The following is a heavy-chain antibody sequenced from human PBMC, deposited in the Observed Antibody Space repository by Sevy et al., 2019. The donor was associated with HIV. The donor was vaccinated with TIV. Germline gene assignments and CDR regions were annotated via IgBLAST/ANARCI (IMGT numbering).Heavy chain of an antibody. CDR3: ARHPLGNWFDL. CDR1: GGSISSSRHY. D-gene: IGHD3-16*01. CDR2: RFYSGGA. V-gene: IGHV4-39*01. Sequence: SETLSLTCNVSGGSISSSRHYWGWIRQSPGKSLEWIGSRFYSGGAYYNPSLQSRVTMSVDTSKNQFSLNVNSVTAAEPAVYYCARHPLGNWFDLWGQGILVTVSS. J-gene: IGHJ5*02.